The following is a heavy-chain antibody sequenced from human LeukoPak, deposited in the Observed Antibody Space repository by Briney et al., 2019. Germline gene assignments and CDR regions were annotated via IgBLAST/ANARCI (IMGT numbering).Heavy chain of an antibody. J-gene: IGHJ4*02. V-gene: IGHV4-30-4*08. D-gene: IGHD5-12*01. CDR3: ARVVLSAGFEVYHFGY. CDR1: GDSISSGYYY. CDR2: IYHSGST. Sequence: SQTLSLTCTVSGDSISSGYYYWSWIRQPPGKGLEWIGYIYHSGSTYYNPSLKSQITISVDTSKNQFSLRLSSVTAADTAVYYCARVVLSAGFEVYHFGYWGQGTLVTVSS.